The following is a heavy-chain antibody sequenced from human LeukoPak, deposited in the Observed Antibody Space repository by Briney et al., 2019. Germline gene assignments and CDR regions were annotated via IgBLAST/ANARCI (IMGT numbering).Heavy chain of an antibody. CDR3: ARDLDDSSGYY. D-gene: IGHD3-22*01. V-gene: IGHV3-30-3*01. J-gene: IGHJ4*02. CDR1: GFTFSSYA. Sequence: PGGSLRLSCAASGFTFSSYAMHWVRQAPGKGLEWVAVISYDGSNKYYADSVKGRFTISRDNSKNMLYLQMNSLRAEDTAVYYCARDLDDSSGYYWGQGTLVTVSS. CDR2: ISYDGSNK.